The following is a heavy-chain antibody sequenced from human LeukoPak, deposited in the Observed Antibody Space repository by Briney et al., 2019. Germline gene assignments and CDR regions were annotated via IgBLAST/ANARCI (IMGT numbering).Heavy chain of an antibody. V-gene: IGHV1-69*05. Sequence: GASVKVSCKASGGTFSSYAISWVRHAPGQGIEWMGWIIPIFGTGNYTQKFQGRVTITTHESTSTAYMELSSLRSEDTAVYYCAREGGGNYYDSSGYYYVPLAFDYWGQGTLVTVSS. D-gene: IGHD3-22*01. J-gene: IGHJ4*02. CDR2: IIPIFGTG. CDR1: GGTFSSYA. CDR3: AREGGGNYYDSSGYYYVPLAFDY.